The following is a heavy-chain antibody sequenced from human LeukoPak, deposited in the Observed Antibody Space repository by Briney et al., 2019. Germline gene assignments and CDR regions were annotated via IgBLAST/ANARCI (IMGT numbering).Heavy chain of an antibody. J-gene: IGHJ4*02. CDR2: IYWDDDK. V-gene: IGHV2-5*05. Sequence: SGPTLVNPTQTLTLTCTFSGFSLSTSGVGVGWIRQPPGKALEWLALIYWDDDKRYGPSLKSRLTITKDTSKNRVVLTMTNMDPVDTATYYCAHSPVQRGYSYGGHFDYWGQGTLVTVSS. CDR3: AHSPVQRGYSYGGHFDY. CDR1: GFSLSTSGVG. D-gene: IGHD5-18*01.